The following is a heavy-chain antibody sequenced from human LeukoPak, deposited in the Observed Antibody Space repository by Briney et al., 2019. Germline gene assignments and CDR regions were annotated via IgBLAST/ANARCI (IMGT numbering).Heavy chain of an antibody. Sequence: SETLSLTCTVPGGSISSYSWSWIRQPPGKGLEWIGYIYYSGSTNYNPSLRSRVTISVDTSKNQFSLKLSSVTAADTAVYYCARGSGWYLPWGQGTLVTVSA. CDR2: IYYSGST. CDR1: GGSISSYS. D-gene: IGHD6-19*01. CDR3: ARGSGWYLP. V-gene: IGHV4-59*01. J-gene: IGHJ5*02.